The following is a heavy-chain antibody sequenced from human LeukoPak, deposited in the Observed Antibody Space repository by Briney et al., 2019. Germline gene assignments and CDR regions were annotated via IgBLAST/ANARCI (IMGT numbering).Heavy chain of an antibody. CDR1: GFTFSSNW. Sequence: PGGSLRLSCAASGFTFSSNWMHWVRQAPGKGLVWVSRINEDGSTTNYADSVKGRSTIFRDNAKNTLYLQMNSLRAEDTAVYYCARDPNSIAAAGTGDYWGQGTLVTVSS. D-gene: IGHD6-13*01. V-gene: IGHV3-74*01. CDR3: ARDPNSIAAAGTGDY. J-gene: IGHJ4*02. CDR2: INEDGSTT.